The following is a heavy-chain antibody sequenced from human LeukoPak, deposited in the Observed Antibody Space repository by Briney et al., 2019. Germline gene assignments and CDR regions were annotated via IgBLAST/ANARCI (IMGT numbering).Heavy chain of an antibody. CDR1: GFTFSSYS. Sequence: PGGSLRLSCAASGFTFSSYSMNWVRQAPGRGLEWVSSISSSSSYIYYADSVKGRFTISRDNAKNSLYLQMNSLRAEDTAVYYCARVVEEWEKRSYYYYMDVCGKGITVTVSS. D-gene: IGHD1-26*01. J-gene: IGHJ6*03. V-gene: IGHV3-21*01. CDR2: ISSSSSYI. CDR3: ARVVEEWEKRSYYYYMDV.